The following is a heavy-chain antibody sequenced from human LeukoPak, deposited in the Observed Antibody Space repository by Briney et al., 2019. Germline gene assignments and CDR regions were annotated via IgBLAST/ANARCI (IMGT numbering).Heavy chain of an antibody. CDR2: IYSGGST. CDR3: AKPMYVDTAMVDLTFDY. V-gene: IGHV3-53*01. Sequence: GGSLRLSCAASGFTVSSNYMSWVRQAPGKGLEWVSVIYSGGSTYYADSVKGRFTISRDNSKNTLYLQMNSLRAEDTAVYYCAKPMYVDTAMVDLTFDYWGQGTLVTVSS. J-gene: IGHJ4*02. CDR1: GFTVSSNY. D-gene: IGHD5-18*01.